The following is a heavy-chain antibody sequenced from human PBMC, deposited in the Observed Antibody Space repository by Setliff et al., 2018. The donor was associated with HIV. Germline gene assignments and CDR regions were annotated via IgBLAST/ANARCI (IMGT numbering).Heavy chain of an antibody. J-gene: IGHJ5*02. CDR2: IYHSATT. Sequence: SETLSLTCTVSGDSISSGTYYWSWIRQPAGKGLEWIGSIYHSATTYYNPSLWGRVTISIDTSKNQFSLKLSSVTAADTAVYYCARSKHGNWFDPWGQGTLVTVSS. CDR3: ARSKHGNWFDP. CDR1: GDSISSGTYY. V-gene: IGHV4-38-2*02.